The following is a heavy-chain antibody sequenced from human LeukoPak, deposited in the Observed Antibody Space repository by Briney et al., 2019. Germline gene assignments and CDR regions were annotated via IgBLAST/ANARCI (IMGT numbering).Heavy chain of an antibody. Sequence: PGGSLRLSCAASGFTFSSCGMHWVRQAPGKGLEWVSYISSSSSIIYCADSLKGRFTISRDNAKNSLYLQMNGLRDEDTAGYYCARGRPSDYWGLGTLFTVSS. CDR3: ARGRPSDY. CDR1: GFTFSSCG. V-gene: IGHV3-48*02. J-gene: IGHJ4*02. CDR2: ISSSSSII.